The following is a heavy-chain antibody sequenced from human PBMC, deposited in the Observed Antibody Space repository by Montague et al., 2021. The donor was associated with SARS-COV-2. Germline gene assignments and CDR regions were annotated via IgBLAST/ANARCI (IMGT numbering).Heavy chain of an antibody. J-gene: IGHJ5*02. CDR1: GGSISSYY. Sequence: SETLSLTCTVSGGSISSYYWSWIRQPPGKGLEWIGYIYYSGSTNYNPSLKSRVTISVDTSKNQFSLKLSSVTAADTAVYYCVRSPLLWFGTALGNWFDPWGQGTLVTVSS. CDR3: VRSPLLWFGTALGNWFDP. CDR2: IYYSGST. D-gene: IGHD3-10*01. V-gene: IGHV4-59*08.